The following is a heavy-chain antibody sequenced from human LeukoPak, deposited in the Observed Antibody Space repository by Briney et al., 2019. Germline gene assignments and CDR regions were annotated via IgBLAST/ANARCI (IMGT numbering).Heavy chain of an antibody. V-gene: IGHV3-74*01. CDR2: INSDGTT. Sequence: GGSLRLSCAASGFTFSSYWMHWVRQAPGKGLVWVSRINSDGTTTYADSVKGRFTISRDNAKNTLYLQMNRLRAEDTALYYCASAYYYRLSDWGQGTLVTVSS. CDR3: ASAYYYRLSD. CDR1: GFTFSSYW. J-gene: IGHJ4*02. D-gene: IGHD3-10*01.